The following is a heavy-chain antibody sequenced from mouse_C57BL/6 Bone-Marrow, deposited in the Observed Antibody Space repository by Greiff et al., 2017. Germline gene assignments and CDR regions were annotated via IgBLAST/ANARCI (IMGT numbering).Heavy chain of an antibody. CDR1: GSTFTTYP. V-gene: IGHV1-47*01. D-gene: IGHD2-1*01. Sequence: QVQLQQSVAELVKPGASVKLSCTASGSTFTTYPIEWLQQNHGKSLEWIGNFHPYNDDTKYNEKFKGKATLTVEKSSSTVYLELSRLTSDDTAVYYCARGGNYGGYYFDYWGQGTTVTVSS. CDR2: FHPYNDDT. CDR3: ARGGNYGGYYFDY. J-gene: IGHJ2*01.